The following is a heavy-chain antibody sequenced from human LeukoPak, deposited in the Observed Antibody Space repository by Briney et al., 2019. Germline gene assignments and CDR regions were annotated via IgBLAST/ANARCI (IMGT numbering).Heavy chain of an antibody. D-gene: IGHD1/OR15-1a*01. J-gene: IGHJ4*02. V-gene: IGHV4-34*01. CDR3: ARSPLNNIRYFDY. CDR2: INHSGST. Sequence: SETLSLTCAVYGGSFSGYYWSWIRQPPGKGLEWIAEINHSGSTKYNPSLKSRVTISVGTSKNQFSLKLSSVTAADTGVYYCARSPLNNIRYFDYWGQGTLVTVSS. CDR1: GGSFSGYY.